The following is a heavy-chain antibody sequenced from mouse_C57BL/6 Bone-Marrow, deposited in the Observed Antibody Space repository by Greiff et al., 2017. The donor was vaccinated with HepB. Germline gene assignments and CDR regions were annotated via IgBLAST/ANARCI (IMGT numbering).Heavy chain of an antibody. CDR3: ARHDYSGAMDY. D-gene: IGHD2-4*01. CDR2: ISSGGSYT. V-gene: IGHV5-6*02. J-gene: IGHJ4*01. Sequence: VMLVESGGDLVKPGGSLKLSCAASGFTFSSYGMSWVRQTPDKRLEWVATISSGGSYTYYPDSVKGRFTISRDNAKNTLYLQMSSLKSEDTAMYYCARHDYSGAMDYWGQGTSVTVSS. CDR1: GFTFSSYG.